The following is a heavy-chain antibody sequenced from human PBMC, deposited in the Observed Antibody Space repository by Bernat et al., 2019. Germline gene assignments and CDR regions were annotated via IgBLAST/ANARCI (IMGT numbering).Heavy chain of an antibody. CDR2: MNHAGSI. CDR1: GGPFSGYF. CDR3: ARGLGRRYFEL. V-gene: IGHV4-34*01. J-gene: IGHJ2*01. D-gene: IGHD2-15*01. Sequence: QVQLQQWGAGLLKPSETLSLTCAVYGGPFSGYFWTWIRQPPGKGLEWIAEMNHAGSINYNPSLKSRVTISIDTSKNQFSLKLASVTAADTAVYNCARGLGRRYFELWGRDTLVTVSS.